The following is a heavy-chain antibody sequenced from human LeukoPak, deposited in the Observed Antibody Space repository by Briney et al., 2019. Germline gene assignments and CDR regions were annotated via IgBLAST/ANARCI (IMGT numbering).Heavy chain of an antibody. CDR1: GDSISSRTSDF. CDR2: ISYIGTT. J-gene: IGHJ5*02. V-gene: IGHV4-39*01. Sequence: SETLPLTCTVSGDSISSRTSDFWGWIRQSPGKGLEWIGEISYIGTTYYNSSLESRVTMSVDTSKNQFSLKLSSVTAADAAVYYCARHVRKRGIAVAGTPGWFDPWGQGTLVTVSS. CDR3: ARHVRKRGIAVAGTPGWFDP. D-gene: IGHD6-19*01.